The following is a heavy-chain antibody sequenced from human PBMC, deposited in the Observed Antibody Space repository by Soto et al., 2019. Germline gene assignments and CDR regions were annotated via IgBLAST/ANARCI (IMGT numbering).Heavy chain of an antibody. Sequence: GGSLRLSCAASGFTFSSYSMNWVRQAPGKGLEWVSSISSSSSYIYYADSVKGRFTISRDNAKNSLYLQMNSLRAEDTAVYYCARDREDSSGWVDAFDIWGQGTMVTVSS. D-gene: IGHD6-19*01. CDR2: ISSSSSYI. CDR3: ARDREDSSGWVDAFDI. V-gene: IGHV3-21*01. CDR1: GFTFSSYS. J-gene: IGHJ3*02.